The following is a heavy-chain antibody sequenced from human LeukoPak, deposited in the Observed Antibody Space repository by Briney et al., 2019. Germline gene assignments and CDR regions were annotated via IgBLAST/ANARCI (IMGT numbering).Heavy chain of an antibody. D-gene: IGHD3-16*01. CDR2: IYPGDSDT. CDR3: ARQLSPWGVYDY. J-gene: IGHJ4*02. V-gene: IGHV5-51*01. Sequence: GESLKISCKGSGYSFTSYWIGLVRQMPGKGLELMGIIYPGDSDTTYSPSFQGQVTISADKSISTAYLQWSSLKASDTAMYYRARQLSPWGVYDYWGQGTLVTVSS. CDR1: GYSFTSYW.